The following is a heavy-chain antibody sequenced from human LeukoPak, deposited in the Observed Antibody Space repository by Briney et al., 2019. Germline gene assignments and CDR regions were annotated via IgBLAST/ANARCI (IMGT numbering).Heavy chain of an antibody. V-gene: IGHV3-48*02. Sequence: GGSLRLSCAASGFTFSSYTMNWVRQAPGKGLEWVSYISSSGSIPYADSVKGRFTISRDNAKNSLYLQMNSLRDEDTAVYYCARMIDYNYGYAFDYWGQGTLVTVSS. J-gene: IGHJ4*02. CDR2: ISSSGSI. CDR3: ARMIDYNYGYAFDY. CDR1: GFTFSSYT. D-gene: IGHD5-18*01.